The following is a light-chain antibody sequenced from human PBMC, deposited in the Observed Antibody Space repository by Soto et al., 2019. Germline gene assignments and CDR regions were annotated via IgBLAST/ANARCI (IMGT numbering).Light chain of an antibody. V-gene: IGLV2-14*02. CDR3: NSYTRFSTYV. CDR1: SSGIGSYNL. J-gene: IGLJ1*01. Sequence: QSALTQPASVSGSPGQSITISCTGTSSGIGSYNLVSWYQQYPGKAPQLIIHEVSKWPSGVSSRFSGSKSGNTASLTISGLQAEDEADYYCNSYTRFSTYVFGTGTKVT. CDR2: EVS.